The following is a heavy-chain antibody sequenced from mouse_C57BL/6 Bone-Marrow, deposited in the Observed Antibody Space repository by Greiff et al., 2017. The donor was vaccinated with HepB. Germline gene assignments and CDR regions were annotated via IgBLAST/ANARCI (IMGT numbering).Heavy chain of an antibody. V-gene: IGHV1-69*01. CDR3: ARERAYYYGSSSYFDV. J-gene: IGHJ1*03. CDR2: IDPSDSYT. D-gene: IGHD1-1*01. Sequence: QVQLQQPGAELVMPGASVKLSCKASGYTFTSYWMHWVKQRPGQGLEWIGEIDPSDSYTNYNQKFKGKSTLTVDKSSSTAYMQLSSLTSEDSVVYYCARERAYYYGSSSYFDVWGTGTTVTVSS. CDR1: GYTFTSYW.